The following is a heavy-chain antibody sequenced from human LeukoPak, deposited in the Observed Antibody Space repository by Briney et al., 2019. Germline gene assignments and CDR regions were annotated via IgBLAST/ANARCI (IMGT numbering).Heavy chain of an antibody. CDR1: GGSINSYY. D-gene: IGHD3-3*01. CDR3: ARLWSGYRPPDY. Sequence: SETLSLTCTVSGGSINSYYWSWIRQPPGKELEWIGSIYYSGSTNYNPSLKSRVTISVDTSRNQISLRLSSVTAADTAVYFCARLWSGYRPPDYWGQGTLVTVSS. J-gene: IGHJ4*02. V-gene: IGHV4-59*08. CDR2: IYYSGST.